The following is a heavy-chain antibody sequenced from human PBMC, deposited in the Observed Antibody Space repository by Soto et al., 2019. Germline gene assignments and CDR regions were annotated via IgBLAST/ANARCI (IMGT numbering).Heavy chain of an antibody. CDR3: AISRTTEVTDAFDI. J-gene: IGHJ3*02. CDR2: ISSSSSYI. V-gene: IGHV3-21*01. CDR1: GFTFSSYS. D-gene: IGHD4-17*01. Sequence: EVQLVESGGGLVKPGGSLRLSCAASGFTFSSYSMNWVRQAPGKGLAWVSSISSSSSYIYYADSVKGRFTISRDNAKNSLYLQMNSLSVEDTAVYYCAISRTTEVTDAFDIWGQGTMVTVS.